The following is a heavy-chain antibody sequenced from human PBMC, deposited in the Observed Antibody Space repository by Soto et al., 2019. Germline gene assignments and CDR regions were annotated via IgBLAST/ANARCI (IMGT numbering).Heavy chain of an antibody. CDR3: ARVTDPL. CDR2: ITSEGSST. CDR1: GFTFSNYW. J-gene: IGHJ4*02. Sequence: EVQLVESGGGLVQPGGSLRLSCVASGFTFSNYWMHWVRQAPGKGLVWVSRITSEGSSTIYADSVKARFTISRDNAKNTLYLQMNSLRPEDTAVYFCARVTDPLWGQGTLVTVSS. V-gene: IGHV3-74*01.